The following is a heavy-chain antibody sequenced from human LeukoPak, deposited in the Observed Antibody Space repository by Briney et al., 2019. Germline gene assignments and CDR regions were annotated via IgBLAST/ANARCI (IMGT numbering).Heavy chain of an antibody. Sequence: ASVKVSCKASGNTFTSFHIHWVRQAPGQGLEYMGIIKVYGDTTIYAQRFQGRITMTRDTSTSTVYMELSSLNSEDTAVYYCARESPSTFYFDYWGQRTLVTVSS. CDR2: IKVYGDTT. CDR3: ARESPSTFYFDY. CDR1: GNTFTSFH. D-gene: IGHD1-1*01. V-gene: IGHV1-46*01. J-gene: IGHJ4*02.